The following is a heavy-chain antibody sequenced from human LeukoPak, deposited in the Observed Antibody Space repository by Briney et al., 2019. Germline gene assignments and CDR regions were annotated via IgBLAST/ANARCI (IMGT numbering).Heavy chain of an antibody. D-gene: IGHD6-13*01. CDR1: GYTFSNYA. CDR3: TKDSVAAAGTAWFDP. Sequence: SGGSLRLSCAASGYTFSNYAMTWVRQAPGKRLGWVSGISHNGDRIYCADSVKGRFTISRDNSKNILYLQMNSLRPEDTALYYCTKDSVAAAGTAWFDPWGQGTLDTVSS. CDR2: ISHNGDRI. J-gene: IGHJ5*02. V-gene: IGHV3-23*01.